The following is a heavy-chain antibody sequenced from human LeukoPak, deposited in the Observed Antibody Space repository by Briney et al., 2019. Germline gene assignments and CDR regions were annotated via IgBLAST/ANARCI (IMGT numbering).Heavy chain of an antibody. V-gene: IGHV1-18*01. CDR2: ISAYNGNT. J-gene: IGHJ6*03. CDR3: ARGDSNYYYYYYMDV. D-gene: IGHD4-11*01. Sequence: GASVKVSCKASGYTFTSYGISWLRQAPGQGLEWMGWISAYNGNTNYAQKLQGRVTMTTDTSTSTAYMELRSLRSDDTAVYYCARGDSNYYYYYYMDVWGKGTTVTVSS. CDR1: GYTFTSYG.